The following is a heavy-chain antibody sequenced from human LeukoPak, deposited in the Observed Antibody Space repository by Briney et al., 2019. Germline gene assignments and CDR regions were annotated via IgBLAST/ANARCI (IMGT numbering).Heavy chain of an antibody. Sequence: GGSLRLSCEASGFTFSINDMSWVRQAPGKGLEWVSVFSVRGGRPYYADSVKGRFTVSKDNSQTTIYLQMNSLRAEDTALYYCARGPLNTFGVDAWGHGTTVTVSS. CDR1: GFTFSIND. CDR2: FSVRGGRP. V-gene: IGHV3-23*01. D-gene: IGHD1/OR15-1a*01. J-gene: IGHJ6*02. CDR3: ARGPLNTFGVDA.